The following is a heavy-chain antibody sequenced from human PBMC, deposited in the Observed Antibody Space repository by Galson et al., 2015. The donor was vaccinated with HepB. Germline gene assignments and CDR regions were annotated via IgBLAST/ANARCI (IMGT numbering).Heavy chain of an antibody. Sequence: SLRLSCAASGFTFDDYAMHWVRQAPGKGLEWVSGISWNSGSIGYADSVKGRFTISRDNAKNSLYLQMNSLRAEDTALYYCAKEYSGYDLAYYYYMDVWGKGTTVTVSS. J-gene: IGHJ6*03. CDR3: AKEYSGYDLAYYYYMDV. CDR1: GFTFDDYA. V-gene: IGHV3-9*01. D-gene: IGHD5-12*01. CDR2: ISWNSGSI.